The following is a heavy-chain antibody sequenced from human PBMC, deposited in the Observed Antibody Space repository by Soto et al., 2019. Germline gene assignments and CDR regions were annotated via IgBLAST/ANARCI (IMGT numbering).Heavy chain of an antibody. CDR1: GFTFSSYG. CDR2: ISYDGSNK. D-gene: IGHD3-10*01. V-gene: IGHV3-30*03. J-gene: IGHJ3*02. CDR3: ATGVITMVRGDI. Sequence: GSLRLSCAASGFTFSSYGMHWVRQAPGKGLEWVAVISYDGSNKYYADSVKGRFTISRDNSKNTLYLQMNSLRAEDTAVYYCATGVITMVRGDIWGQGTMVTVSS.